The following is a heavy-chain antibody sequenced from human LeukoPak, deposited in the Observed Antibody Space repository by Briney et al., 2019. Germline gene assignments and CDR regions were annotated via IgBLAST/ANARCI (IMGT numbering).Heavy chain of an antibody. CDR2: ISAYNGNT. Sequence: GASVKVSCKASGYTFTSYVISWVRQAPGQGLEWMGWISAYNGNTNYAQKLQGRVTMTTDTSTSTAYMELSSLRSEDTAVYYCASEGGDGGSFIFDYWGQGTLVTVSS. J-gene: IGHJ4*02. D-gene: IGHD1-26*01. CDR1: GYTFTSYV. CDR3: ASEGGDGGSFIFDY. V-gene: IGHV1-18*01.